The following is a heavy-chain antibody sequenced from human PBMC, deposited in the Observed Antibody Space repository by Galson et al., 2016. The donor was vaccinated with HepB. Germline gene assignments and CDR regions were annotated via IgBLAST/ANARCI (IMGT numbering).Heavy chain of an antibody. Sequence: TLSLTCTVSGDSISNGGYYWSWIRQHPGKGLEWIGYIFYSGGTYFNPSLESRVTMSVDTSKNQFSLKLTSVTAADAAVYYCAKDRPEGDFPYYFDSWGQGTLGTVSS. J-gene: IGHJ4*02. V-gene: IGHV4-31*03. D-gene: IGHD3-3*01. CDR1: GDSISNGGYY. CDR2: IFYSGGT. CDR3: AKDRPEGDFPYYFDS.